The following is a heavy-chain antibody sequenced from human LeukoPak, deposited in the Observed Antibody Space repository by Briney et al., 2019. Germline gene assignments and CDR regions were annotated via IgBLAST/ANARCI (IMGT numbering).Heavy chain of an antibody. V-gene: IGHV4-39*07. J-gene: IGHJ6*04. Sequence: SETLSLTCAVYGGSFSSYYWGWIRQPPGKGLEWIGSIYYSGSTYYNPSLKSRVTISVDTSKNQFSLKLSSVTAADTAVYYCARDLGMDVWGKGTTVTVSS. CDR2: IYYSGST. CDR3: ARDLGMDV. CDR1: GGSFSSYY.